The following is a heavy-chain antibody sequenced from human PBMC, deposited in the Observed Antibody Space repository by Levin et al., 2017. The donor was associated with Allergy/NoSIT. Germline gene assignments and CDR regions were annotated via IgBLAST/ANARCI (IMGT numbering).Heavy chain of an antibody. V-gene: IGHV3-11*01. D-gene: IGHD2/OR15-2a*01. CDR3: ARESRISPDFDS. CDR2: ISSGGGTI. CDR1: GFTFSDYD. Sequence: GGSLRLSCAASGFTFSDYDMNWIRQAPGKGLEWLSYISSGGGTIYYADSVKGRFTISRDNAKKSLYLQMNSLRPEDTAVYYCARESRISPDFDSWGQGTLVTVS. J-gene: IGHJ4*02.